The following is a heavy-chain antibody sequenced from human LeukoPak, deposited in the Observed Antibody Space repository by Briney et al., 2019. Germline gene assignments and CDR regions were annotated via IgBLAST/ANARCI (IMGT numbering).Heavy chain of an antibody. D-gene: IGHD1-26*01. Sequence: ASVKVSCKASGYTFTGHYMHWVRQAPGQGLEWMGWINPNSGSTNYAQKFQGRVAMTRDTSISTAYMELSRLRSDDTAVYYCARGDEYSGSYVFDYWGQGNLVTVSS. V-gene: IGHV1-2*02. CDR3: ARGDEYSGSYVFDY. J-gene: IGHJ4*02. CDR1: GYTFTGHY. CDR2: INPNSGST.